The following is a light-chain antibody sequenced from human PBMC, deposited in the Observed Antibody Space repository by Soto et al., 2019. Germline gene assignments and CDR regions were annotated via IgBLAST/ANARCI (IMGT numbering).Light chain of an antibody. V-gene: IGLV2-14*01. CDR1: SSDVGGYNY. CDR2: EVS. J-gene: IGLJ1*01. Sequence: QSALTQPASVSGSAGQSITISCTGSSSDVGGYNYVSWYQQHPGKAPKLMIYEVSNRPSGVSNRFSGSKSGNTASLTISGLQTEDEADYYCSSYRSGATLNFGTGTKVTVL. CDR3: SSYRSGATLN.